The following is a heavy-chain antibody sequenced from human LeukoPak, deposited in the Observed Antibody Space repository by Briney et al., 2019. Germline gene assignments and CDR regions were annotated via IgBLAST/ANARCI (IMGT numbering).Heavy chain of an antibody. Sequence: SETLSLTCSVSVDSLSSGRYDWSWWTRPAGKGLEWIGRIYLSGSPNYNPSLKSRVTISLDTSKNQFSLKLSSVTAADTAVYYCARVLSPNWGGNDAFDIWGPGTMVTVSS. V-gene: IGHV4-61*02. CDR3: ARVLSPNWGGNDAFDI. J-gene: IGHJ3*02. CDR2: IYLSGSP. D-gene: IGHD7-27*01. CDR1: VDSLSSGRYD.